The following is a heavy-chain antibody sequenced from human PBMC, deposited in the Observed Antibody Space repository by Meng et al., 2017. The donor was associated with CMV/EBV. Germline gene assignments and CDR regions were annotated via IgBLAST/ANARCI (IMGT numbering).Heavy chain of an antibody. J-gene: IGHJ4*02. CDR2: INSDGSST. V-gene: IGHV3-74*01. CDR1: GFTFSSYW. Sequence: GESLKISCAASGFTFSSYWMHWVRQAPGKGLVWVSRINSDGSSTSYADSVKGRFTISRDNAKNTLYLQMNSLRAEDTAVYYYARGAHSGSYYFLDFSLPDYWGQGTLVTVSS. CDR3: ARGAHSGSYYFLDFSLPDY. D-gene: IGHD1-26*01.